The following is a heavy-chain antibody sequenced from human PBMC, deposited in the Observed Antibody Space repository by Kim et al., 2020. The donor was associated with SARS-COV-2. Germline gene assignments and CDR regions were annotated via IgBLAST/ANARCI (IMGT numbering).Heavy chain of an antibody. CDR3: ARDPLLSRSSSWFDYYGMDV. CDR1: GYTFTGYY. V-gene: IGHV1-2*06. J-gene: IGHJ6*02. D-gene: IGHD6-13*01. CDR2: INPNSGGT. Sequence: ASVKVSCKASGYTFTGYYMHWVRQAPGQGLEWMGRINPNSGGTNYAQKFQGRVTMTRDTSISTAYMELSRLRSDDTAVHYCARDPLLSRSSSWFDYYGMDVWGQGTTVTVSS.